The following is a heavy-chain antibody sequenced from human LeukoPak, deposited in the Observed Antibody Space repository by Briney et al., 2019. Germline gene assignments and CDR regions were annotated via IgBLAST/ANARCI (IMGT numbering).Heavy chain of an antibody. CDR3: ARSYGDYGDYGPPGASPYFDY. V-gene: IGHV3-53*01. Sequence: GGSLRLSCAASGFTVSSNYMSWVRQAPGKGLEWVSVIYSGGSTYYADSVKGRFTISRDNSKNTLYLQMNSLRAEDTAVYYCARSYGDYGDYGPPGASPYFDYWGQGTLVTVSS. J-gene: IGHJ4*02. D-gene: IGHD4-17*01. CDR2: IYSGGST. CDR1: GFTVSSNY.